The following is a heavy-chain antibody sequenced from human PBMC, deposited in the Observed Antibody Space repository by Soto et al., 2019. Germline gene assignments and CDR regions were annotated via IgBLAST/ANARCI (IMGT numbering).Heavy chain of an antibody. CDR2: INAGNGNT. CDR1: GYTFTSYA. CDR3: ARSIVVVTALDY. Sequence: ASVKVSCKASGYTFTSYAMHWVRQAPGQRLEWMGWINAGNGNTKYSQKFQGRVAVTRDTSASTAYMELSSLRSEDTAVYYCARSIVVVTALDYWGQGTLVTVSS. J-gene: IGHJ4*02. V-gene: IGHV1-3*01. D-gene: IGHD2-21*02.